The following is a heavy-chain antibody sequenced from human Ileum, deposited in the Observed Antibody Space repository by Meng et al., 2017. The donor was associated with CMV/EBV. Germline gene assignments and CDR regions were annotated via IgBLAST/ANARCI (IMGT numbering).Heavy chain of an antibody. D-gene: IGHD6-19*01. J-gene: IGHJ4*02. V-gene: IGHV4-4*07. CDR1: DGSISYNY. CDR3: ARAEADTGNFEY. Sequence: QVQVQESGPGLVKPSYTLPLTCTVTDGSISYNYWSWIRQSADKGLEWIGRISSSGSINYNPSLESRLTLSVDTSKKQLSLKLSSVTAADTAVYYCARAEADTGNFEYWGQGTLVTVSS. CDR2: ISSSGSI.